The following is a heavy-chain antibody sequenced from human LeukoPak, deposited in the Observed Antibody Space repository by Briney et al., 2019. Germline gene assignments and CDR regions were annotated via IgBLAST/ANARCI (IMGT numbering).Heavy chain of an antibody. J-gene: IGHJ4*02. CDR3: ARDQEGRYFDY. CDR2: ISGSGGST. Sequence: PGGSLRLSCAASGFTFSSYAMSWVRQAPGKGLEWVSAISGSGGSTYYADSVKGRFTISRDNAKNSLYLQMNSLRAEDTAVYYCARDQEGRYFDYWGQGTLVTVSS. V-gene: IGHV3-23*01. CDR1: GFTFSSYA.